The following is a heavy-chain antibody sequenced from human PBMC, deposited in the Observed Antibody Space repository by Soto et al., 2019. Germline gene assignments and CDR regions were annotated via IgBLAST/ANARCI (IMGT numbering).Heavy chain of an antibody. D-gene: IGHD4-17*01. CDR2: ISGSGGST. CDR1: GFTFSSYA. Sequence: EVHLLESGGGLIQPGGSLRLSCAASGFTFSSYAMSWVRQAPGKGLEWVSSISGSGGSTYYADSVKDRFTISRDSSKNTLYLQITRLGAEDTAIYFLGKVFGRLRWGGGFDPWGQGTLVTVSS. CDR3: GKVFGRLRWGGGFDP. V-gene: IGHV3-23*01. J-gene: IGHJ5*02.